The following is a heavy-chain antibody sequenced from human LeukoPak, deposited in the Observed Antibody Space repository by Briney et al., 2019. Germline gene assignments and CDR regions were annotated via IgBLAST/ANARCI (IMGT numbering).Heavy chain of an antibody. CDR3: ARDTAYYDSSGYVY. V-gene: IGHV4-39*07. CDR2: VYYSGST. Sequence: SETLSLTCSVSGDSITSTTYSWGWVRQPPGKGLEFIGTVYYSGSTYYNPSLKSRVSISTNTSKNQFSLRLNSMTAADTAVYYCARDTAYYDSSGYVYWGQGTLVTVSS. D-gene: IGHD3-22*01. CDR1: GDSITSTTYS. J-gene: IGHJ4*02.